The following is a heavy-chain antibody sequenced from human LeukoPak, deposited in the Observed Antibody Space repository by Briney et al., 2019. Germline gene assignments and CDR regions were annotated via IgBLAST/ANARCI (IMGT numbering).Heavy chain of an antibody. Sequence: GGSLRLSCAASGFTISIYDLSWIRQAPGKGLEWVSVIRGSGGRTNHADAVKGRFTISRDNSKNTLYLQMNSLRAEDTAVYYCAILTPAGSFDNWGQGTLVTVSS. J-gene: IGHJ4*02. D-gene: IGHD2-15*01. CDR3: AILTPAGSFDN. V-gene: IGHV3-23*01. CDR2: IRGSGGRT. CDR1: GFTISIYD.